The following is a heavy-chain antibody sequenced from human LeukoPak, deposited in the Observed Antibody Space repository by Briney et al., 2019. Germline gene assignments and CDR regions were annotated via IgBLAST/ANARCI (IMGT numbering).Heavy chain of an antibody. J-gene: IGHJ4*02. V-gene: IGHV1-2*02. CDR2: INPNSGGT. CDR3: ARGDSSSWYTQPDY. D-gene: IGHD6-13*01. Sequence: ASVKVSCKASGYTFTGYYMHWVRQAPGQGLEWMGWINPNSGGTNYAQKFQGRVTMTRDTSISTAYMELSRLRSDDTAVYYCARGDSSSWYTQPDYWGQGTLVTVSS. CDR1: GYTFTGYY.